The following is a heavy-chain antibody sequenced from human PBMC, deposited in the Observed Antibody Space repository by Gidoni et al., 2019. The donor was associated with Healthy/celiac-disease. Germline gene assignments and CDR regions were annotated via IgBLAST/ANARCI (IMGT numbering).Heavy chain of an antibody. D-gene: IGHD5-12*01. J-gene: IGHJ4*02. CDR3: ARRGGDGYNYEDY. V-gene: IGHV5-51*01. CDR2: IYPGDSDT. Sequence: MVWMGIIYPGDSDTRYSPSFQGQVTISADKSISTAYLQWSSLKASDTAMYYCARRGGDGYNYEDYWGQGTLVTVSS.